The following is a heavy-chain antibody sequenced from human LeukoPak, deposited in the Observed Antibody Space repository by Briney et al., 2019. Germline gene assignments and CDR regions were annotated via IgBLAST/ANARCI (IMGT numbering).Heavy chain of an antibody. CDR2: IIPILGVA. J-gene: IGHJ4*02. V-gene: IGHV1-69*04. CDR3: ARDWAGGSGRFDY. D-gene: IGHD1-26*01. CDR1: GYTFTSYG. Sequence: SVKVSCKASGYTFTSYGISWVRQAPGQGLEWMGRIIPILGVANYAQKFQGRVTITADKSTSTAYMELSSLRSEDTAVYYCARDWAGGSGRFDYWGQGTLVTVSS.